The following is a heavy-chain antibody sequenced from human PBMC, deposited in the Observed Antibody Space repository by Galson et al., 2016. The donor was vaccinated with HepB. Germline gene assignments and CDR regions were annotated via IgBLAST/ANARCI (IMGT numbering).Heavy chain of an antibody. CDR3: ARSVRGVIIALNWVDP. Sequence: TLSLTCTVSGGSISSGGYYWSWIRQHPGKGLEWIGYIYYSGSTYYNPSLKSRVTISVDTSKNQFSLKLSSVTAAATAVYYWARSVRGVIIALNWVDPWGQGTLVTVSS. CDR2: IYYSGST. CDR1: GGSISSGGYY. J-gene: IGHJ5*02. D-gene: IGHD3-10*01. V-gene: IGHV4-31*03.